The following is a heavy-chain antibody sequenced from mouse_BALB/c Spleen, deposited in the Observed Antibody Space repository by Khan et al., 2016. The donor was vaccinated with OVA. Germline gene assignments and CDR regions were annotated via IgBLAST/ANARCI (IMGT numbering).Heavy chain of an antibody. J-gene: IGHJ3*01. CDR2: ISYSGST. D-gene: IGHD2-14*01. CDR3: ARGRYRYPVAY. Sequence: EVQLVESGPGLVKPSQSLSLTCTVTGYSITSDYAWNWLRQFPGNKLEWMGYISYSGSTSYNPSLKSRISITRDTSKNQFFLQLNSVTTEDTATYDCARGRYRYPVAYWGQGTLVTVSA. CDR1: GYSITSDYA. V-gene: IGHV3-2*02.